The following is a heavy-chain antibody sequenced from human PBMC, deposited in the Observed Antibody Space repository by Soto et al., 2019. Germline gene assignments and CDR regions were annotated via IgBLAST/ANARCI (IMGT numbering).Heavy chain of an antibody. CDR2: IIPIFGTA. V-gene: IGHV1-69*13. D-gene: IGHD1-26*01. CDR3: ARGVRWELLMYFDY. Sequence: GASVKVSCKASGGTFSSYAISWVRQAPGQGLEWMGGIIPIFGTANYAQKFQGRVTITADESTSTAYMELSSLRSEDTAVYYCARGVRWELLMYFDYWGQGTLVTVSS. CDR1: GGTFSSYA. J-gene: IGHJ4*02.